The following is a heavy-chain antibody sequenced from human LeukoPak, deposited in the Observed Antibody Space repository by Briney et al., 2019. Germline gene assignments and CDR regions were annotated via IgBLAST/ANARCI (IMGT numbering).Heavy chain of an antibody. D-gene: IGHD3-3*01. CDR1: GFTFSSYS. CDR3: ARGSAYDFWSGYYL. Sequence: GGSLRLSCAASGFTFSSYSMNWVRQAPGKGLEWVSSISSNSYIYYADSVKGRFTISRDNAKNSLYLQMNSLRAEDTAVYYCARGSAYDFWSGYYLWGQGTLVTVSS. CDR2: ISSNSYI. J-gene: IGHJ4*02. V-gene: IGHV3-21*01.